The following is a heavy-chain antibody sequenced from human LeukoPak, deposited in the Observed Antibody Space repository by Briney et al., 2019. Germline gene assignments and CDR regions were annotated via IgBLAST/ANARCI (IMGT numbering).Heavy chain of an antibody. Sequence: PGGSLRLSCAASGFTFSSYGMHWVRQAPGKGLEWVAVIWYDGSNKYYADSVMGRFTISRDNSKNTLYLQMNSLRAEDTAVYYCARDQHLASVAGVDYWGQGTLVTVSS. CDR3: ARDQHLASVAGVDY. D-gene: IGHD6-19*01. V-gene: IGHV3-33*01. CDR2: IWYDGSNK. J-gene: IGHJ4*02. CDR1: GFTFSSYG.